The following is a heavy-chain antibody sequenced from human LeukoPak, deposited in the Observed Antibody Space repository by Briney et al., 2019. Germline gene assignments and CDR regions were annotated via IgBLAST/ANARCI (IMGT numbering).Heavy chain of an antibody. J-gene: IGHJ6*02. CDR2: INPNSGGT. Sequence: ASVKVSCKASGYTFTGYYMHWVRQAPGQGLEWMGWINPNSGGTNYAQKFQGRVTMTRDTSISTAYMELSRLRSDDTAVHYCARVRGFDFWSGYYSDHKDYYYYGMDVWGQGTTVTVSS. D-gene: IGHD3-3*01. CDR1: GYTFTGYY. V-gene: IGHV1-2*02. CDR3: ARVRGFDFWSGYYSDHKDYYYYGMDV.